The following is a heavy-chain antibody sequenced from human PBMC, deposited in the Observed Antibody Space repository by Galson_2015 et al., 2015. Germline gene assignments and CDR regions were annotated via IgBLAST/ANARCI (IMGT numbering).Heavy chain of an antibody. CDR1: GFTFSSYS. Sequence: SLRLSCAASGFTFSSYSMNWVRQAPGKGLEWVSSISSSSSYIYYADSVKGRFTISRDNAKNSLYLQMNSLRAEDTAVYYCADGRGTDAFDIWGQGTMVTVSS. CDR3: ADGRGTDAFDI. D-gene: IGHD2-15*01. CDR2: ISSSSSYI. V-gene: IGHV3-21*01. J-gene: IGHJ3*02.